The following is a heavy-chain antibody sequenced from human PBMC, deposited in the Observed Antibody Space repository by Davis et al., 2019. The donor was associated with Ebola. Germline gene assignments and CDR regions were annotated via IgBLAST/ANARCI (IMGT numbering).Heavy chain of an antibody. D-gene: IGHD6-19*01. Sequence: SETLSLTCAAYGGSFSGYYWSWIRQPPGKGLEWIGEINHSGSTNYNPSLKSRVTISVDKFKNQFSLKLSSVTAADTAVYYCAREGGGWYVDWVDPWGQGTLVTVSS. CDR1: GGSFSGYY. J-gene: IGHJ5*02. V-gene: IGHV4-34*01. CDR2: INHSGST. CDR3: AREGGGWYVDWVDP.